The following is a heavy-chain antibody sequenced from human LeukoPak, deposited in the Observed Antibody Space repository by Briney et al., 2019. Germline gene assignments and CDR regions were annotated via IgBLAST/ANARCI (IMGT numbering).Heavy chain of an antibody. D-gene: IGHD4-17*01. CDR2: IGGSGRTT. CDR3: AKDLSSVTRGPD. Sequence: GGSLRLSCVASGITFNKYAMTWVRQTPGKGLEWVSFIGGSGRTTHYADSVKGRFIISRDNSKNTLYLQMNSLRAEGTAVYYCAKDLSSVTRGPDWGQETLVTVSS. J-gene: IGHJ4*02. V-gene: IGHV3-23*01. CDR1: GITFNKYA.